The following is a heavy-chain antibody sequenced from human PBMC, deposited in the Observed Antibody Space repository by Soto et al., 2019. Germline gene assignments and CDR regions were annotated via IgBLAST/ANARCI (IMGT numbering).Heavy chain of an antibody. D-gene: IGHD1-26*01. CDR2: INPSDGST. Sequence: ASVKVSCKASGYTFNYYYIHWVRQAPGQGLEWMGMINPSDGSTSYAQKFQGRVTMTRDTSTSTVYLELSSLGSEDTAVYYCATKASNYRYFDYWGQGTLVTVSS. CDR1: GYTFNYYY. CDR3: ATKASNYRYFDY. J-gene: IGHJ4*02. V-gene: IGHV1-46*02.